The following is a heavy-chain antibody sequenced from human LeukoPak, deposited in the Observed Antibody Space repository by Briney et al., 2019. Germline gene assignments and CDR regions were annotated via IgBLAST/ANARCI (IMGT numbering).Heavy chain of an antibody. Sequence: ASVKVSCKAPGYTFTSYGISWVRQAPGQGLEWMGWISAYNGNTNYAQKLQGRVTMTTDTSTSTAYMELRSLGSDDTAVYYCATNILVRDIINWFDPWGQRTLVTVSS. D-gene: IGHD3-10*01. CDR2: ISAYNGNT. CDR1: GYTFTSYG. V-gene: IGHV1-18*01. J-gene: IGHJ5*02. CDR3: ATNILVRDIINWFDP.